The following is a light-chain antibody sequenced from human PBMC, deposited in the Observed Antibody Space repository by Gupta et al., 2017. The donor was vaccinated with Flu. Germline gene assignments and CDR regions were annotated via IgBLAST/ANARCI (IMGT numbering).Light chain of an antibody. CDR3: QQRSRWPLT. J-gene: IGKJ4*01. CDR2: DVS. V-gene: IGKV3-11*01. CDR1: QSVSSY. Sequence: EIVLTQSPVTLSLSPGERATLSCRASQSVSSYLNWYQQKPGQAPRLLIYDVSSRTTGIPARFSGSGSGTDFTLTISSLEPEDFAVYYCQQRSRWPLTFGGGTKVEIK.